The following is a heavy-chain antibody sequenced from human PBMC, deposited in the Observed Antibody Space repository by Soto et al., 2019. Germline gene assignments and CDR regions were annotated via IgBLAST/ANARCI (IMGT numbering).Heavy chain of an antibody. Sequence: QVQLVESGGGVVQPGRSLRLSCAASGFTFSSYAMHWVRQAPGKGLEWVAVISYDGSNKYYADSVKGRFTISRDNSKNTLYLQMNSLRAEDTAVYYCARGASGSYWGISDYWGQGTLVTVSS. CDR2: ISYDGSNK. V-gene: IGHV3-30-3*01. J-gene: IGHJ4*02. CDR3: ARGASGSYWGISDY. CDR1: GFTFSSYA. D-gene: IGHD1-26*01.